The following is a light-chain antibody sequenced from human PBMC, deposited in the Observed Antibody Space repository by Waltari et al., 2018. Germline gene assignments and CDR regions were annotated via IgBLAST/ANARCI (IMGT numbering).Light chain of an antibody. Sequence: VLTQSPGTLSLSPGESATLSCRASQSITKKFFAWYQQKPGHAPRLLIYGASSRAAGIPDRFSGSGSGTDFTLTISRLEPEDSAVYYCQQYGSSVMYTFGQGTKLEIK. CDR2: GAS. CDR3: QQYGSSVMYT. CDR1: QSITKKF. V-gene: IGKV3-20*01. J-gene: IGKJ2*01.